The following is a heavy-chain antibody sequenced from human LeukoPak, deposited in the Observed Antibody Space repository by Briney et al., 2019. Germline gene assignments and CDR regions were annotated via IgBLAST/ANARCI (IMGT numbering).Heavy chain of an antibody. CDR1: GFTFSSYS. J-gene: IGHJ3*02. CDR2: ISSSSSYI. D-gene: IGHD1-26*01. Sequence: GGSLRLSCAASGFTFSSYSMNWVRQAPGKGLEWVSSISSSSSYIYYADSVKGRFTISRDNAKNSLSLQMNSLRAEDTAVYYCARAREKWVAFDIWGQGTMVTVSS. V-gene: IGHV3-21*01. CDR3: ARAREKWVAFDI.